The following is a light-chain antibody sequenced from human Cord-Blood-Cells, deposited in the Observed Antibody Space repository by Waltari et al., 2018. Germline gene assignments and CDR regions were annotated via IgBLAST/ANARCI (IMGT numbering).Light chain of an antibody. CDR2: DVS. J-gene: IGLJ3*02. Sequence: QSALTQPRSVSGSPRQSVPISCIGTSSDGGGYNYVSWYQQHPGKAPKLMLYDVSKRPSGVPDRFSGSKSGNTASLTISGLQAEDEADYYCCSYAGSYTLVFGGGTKLTVL. CDR1: SSDGGGYNY. V-gene: IGLV2-11*01. CDR3: CSYAGSYTLV.